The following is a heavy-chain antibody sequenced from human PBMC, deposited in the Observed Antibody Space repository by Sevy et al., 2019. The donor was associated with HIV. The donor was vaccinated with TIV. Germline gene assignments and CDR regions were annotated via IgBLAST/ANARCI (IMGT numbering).Heavy chain of an antibody. D-gene: IGHD3-10*01. Sequence: GGSLRLSCAASGFTFNTYAMTWVRQAPGKGLEWVSAISYSGSTTHYVDSVKGRFTISRDNSKNTLYLQMNSLRAEDTAVYYCAKDRVSGSYYSGDFDYWGQGTLVTVSS. CDR3: AKDRVSGSYYSGDFDY. J-gene: IGHJ4*02. CDR1: GFTFNTYA. CDR2: ISYSGSTT. V-gene: IGHV3-23*01.